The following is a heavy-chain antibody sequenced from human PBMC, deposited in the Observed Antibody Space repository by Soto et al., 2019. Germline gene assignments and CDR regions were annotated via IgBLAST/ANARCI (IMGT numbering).Heavy chain of an antibody. V-gene: IGHV1-2*04. CDR1: GYTFTGYY. D-gene: IGHD6-19*01. J-gene: IGHJ3*02. CDR3: ARNLGSSGSPGFDI. CDR2: INPNSGGT. Sequence: GASVKVSCKASGYTFTGYYMHWVRQAPGQGLEWMGWINPNSGGTNYAQKFQGWVTMTRDTSISTAYMELRSLRSDDTAVYYCARNLGSSGSPGFDIWGQGTMVTVSS.